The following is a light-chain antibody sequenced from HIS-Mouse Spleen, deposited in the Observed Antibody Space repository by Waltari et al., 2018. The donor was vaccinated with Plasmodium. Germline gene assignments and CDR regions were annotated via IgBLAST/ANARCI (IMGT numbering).Light chain of an antibody. CDR1: QSVSSSY. CDR2: GAS. J-gene: IGKJ2*01. V-gene: IGKV3-20*01. CDR3: QQYGSSPYT. Sequence: EIVLTQSPGTLSLSPGERATLSCRASQSVSSSYLAWYQQKPGQAPRLHLYGASSRANGIPDRFSGRGSGTDFTLTISRLEPEDFAVYYCQQYGSSPYTFGQGTKLEIK.